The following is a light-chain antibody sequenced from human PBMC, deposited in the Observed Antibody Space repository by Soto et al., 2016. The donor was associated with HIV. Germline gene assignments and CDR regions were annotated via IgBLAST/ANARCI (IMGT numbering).Light chain of an antibody. CDR1: NIGSKS. V-gene: IGLV3-21*01. Sequence: SYVLTQPPSVSLAPGKTARITCGENNIGSKSVHWYQQKSGQSPVLVIYQDNKRPSGIPERFSGSNSGNTATLTISGTQVLDEADYYCQAWDRSIVVFGGGTRLTVL. CDR3: QAWDRSIVV. J-gene: IGLJ2*01. CDR2: QDN.